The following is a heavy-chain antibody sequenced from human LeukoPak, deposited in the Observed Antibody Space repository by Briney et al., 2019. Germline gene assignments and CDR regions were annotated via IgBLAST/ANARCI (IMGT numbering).Heavy chain of an antibody. CDR1: GYSISSGFY. J-gene: IGHJ4*02. V-gene: IGHV4-38-2*02. D-gene: IGHD5-24*01. CDR2: FHHSGST. CDR3: ARVSRNGWLQYFDY. Sequence: SETLSLTCSVSGYSISSGFYWDWIRQPPGKGLEWIGSFHHSGSTPYNPSLNSRVSISVDTSKNQFSLKLSSVTAADTAVYYCARVSRNGWLQYFDYWGQGTLVTVSS.